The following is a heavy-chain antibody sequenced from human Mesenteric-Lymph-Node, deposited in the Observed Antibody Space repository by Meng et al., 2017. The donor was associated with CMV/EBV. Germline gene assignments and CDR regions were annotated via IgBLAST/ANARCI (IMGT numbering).Heavy chain of an antibody. J-gene: IGHJ6*02. Sequence: SETLSLTCTVSGGSVSSGSYYWSWIRQPPGKGLEWIGYIYYSGSTNYNPSLKSRVTISVDTSKNQFSLKLSSVTAADTAVYYCARGQRVNYDFWSGYYKGVGYYGMDVWGQGTTVTVSS. CDR2: IYYSGST. D-gene: IGHD3-3*01. V-gene: IGHV4-61*01. CDR1: GGSVSSGSYY. CDR3: ARGQRVNYDFWSGYYKGVGYYGMDV.